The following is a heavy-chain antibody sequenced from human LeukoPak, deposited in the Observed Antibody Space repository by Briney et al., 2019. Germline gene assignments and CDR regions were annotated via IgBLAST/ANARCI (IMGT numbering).Heavy chain of an antibody. CDR2: IYHSGST. CDR3: AGQDAMVRGVGVDY. V-gene: IGHV4-30-2*01. CDR1: GGSISSGGYS. D-gene: IGHD3-10*01. Sequence: PSETLSLTCAVSGGSISSGGYSWSWIRQPPGKGLEWIGYIYHSGSTYYNPSLKSRVTISVDGSKNQFSLKLSSVTAADTAVYYCAGQDAMVRGVGVDYWGQGTLVTVSS. J-gene: IGHJ4*02.